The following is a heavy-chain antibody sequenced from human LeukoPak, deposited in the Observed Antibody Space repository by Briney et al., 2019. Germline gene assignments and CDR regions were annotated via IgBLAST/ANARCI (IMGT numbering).Heavy chain of an antibody. V-gene: IGHV4-4*09. D-gene: IGHD5-18*01. CDR1: GGSISSYY. CDR2: IYTSGST. J-gene: IGHJ6*03. CDR3: ARLGYSYGLGYYYYMDV. Sequence: SETLSLTCTVPGGSISSYYWSWIRQPPGKGLEWIGYIYTSGSTNYNPSLKSRVTISVDTSKNQFSLKLSSVTAADTAVYYCARLGYSYGLGYYYYMDVWGKGTTVTVSS.